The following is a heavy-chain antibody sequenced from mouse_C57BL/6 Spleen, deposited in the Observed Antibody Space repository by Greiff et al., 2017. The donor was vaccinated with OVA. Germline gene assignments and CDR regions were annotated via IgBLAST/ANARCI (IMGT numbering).Heavy chain of an antibody. V-gene: IGHV1-54*01. J-gene: IGHJ1*03. CDR3: AFITTVVATRYFDV. CDR1: GYAFTNYL. CDR2: INPGSGGT. D-gene: IGHD1-1*01. Sequence: LQESGAELVRPGTSVKVSCKASGYAFTNYLIEWVKQRPGQGLEWIGVINPGSGGTNYNEKFKGKATLTADKSSSTAYMQLSSLTSEDSAVYFCAFITTVVATRYFDVWGTGTTVTVSS.